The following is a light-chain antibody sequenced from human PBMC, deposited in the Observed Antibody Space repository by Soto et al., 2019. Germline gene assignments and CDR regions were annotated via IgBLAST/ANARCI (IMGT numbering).Light chain of an antibody. CDR1: QDISNY. J-gene: IGKJ3*01. V-gene: IGKV1-33*01. CDR3: QQYDNLPR. CDR2: DAS. Sequence: DIQMTQSPSSLSASVGDRVTITCQASQDISNYLNWYQQKPGKAPKLLIYDASNLETGVPSRFSGNGSGTDFTFTISSLQPEDIATYYCQQYDNLPRFGPGTKVDIK.